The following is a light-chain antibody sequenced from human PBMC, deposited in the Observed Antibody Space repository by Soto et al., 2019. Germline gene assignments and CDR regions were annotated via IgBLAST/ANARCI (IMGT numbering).Light chain of an antibody. J-gene: IGKJ4*01. Sequence: EIVLKQSPGTLSLSPGERATLSCRASQSVNNYLAWYQQKPGQAPRLLIYDASNRATGIPPRFSGSGPGTDFTLTITSLEPEDSAVYYCQQRGTWPWLTFGGGTMVEI. CDR1: QSVNNY. V-gene: IGKV3-11*01. CDR3: QQRGTWPWLT. CDR2: DAS.